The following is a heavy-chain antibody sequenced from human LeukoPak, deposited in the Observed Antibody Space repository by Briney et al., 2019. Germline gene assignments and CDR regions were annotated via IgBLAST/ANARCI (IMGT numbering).Heavy chain of an antibody. D-gene: IGHD6-6*01. V-gene: IGHV4-4*07. CDR2: IYTSGST. CDR3: ARVGYSSSSFVYYYYMDV. CDR1: GGSISSYY. Sequence: SETLSLTCTVSGGSISSYYWSWIRQPAGKGLEWIGRIYTSGSTNYNPSLKSRDTMSVDTSKNQFSLKLSSVTAADTAVYYCARVGYSSSSFVYYYYMDVWGKGTTVTVSS. J-gene: IGHJ6*03.